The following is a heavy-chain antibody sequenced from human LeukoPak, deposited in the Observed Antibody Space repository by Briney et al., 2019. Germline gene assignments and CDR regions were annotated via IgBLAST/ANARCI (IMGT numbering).Heavy chain of an antibody. CDR1: GFTFDDYG. CDR3: ARKEASLYGVTSYIDY. J-gene: IGHJ4*02. Sequence: GGSLRLSCAASGFTFDDYGMSWVRQAPGKRLEWVSGINWNGGSTGYEESVDGRFTISRDNAKNSLYLQMTSLRAEDTALYYCARKEASLYGVTSYIDYWGQGTLVTVSS. CDR2: INWNGGST. V-gene: IGHV3-20*04. D-gene: IGHD2-2*02.